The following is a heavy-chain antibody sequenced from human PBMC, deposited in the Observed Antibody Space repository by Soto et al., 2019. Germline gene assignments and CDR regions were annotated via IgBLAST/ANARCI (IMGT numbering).Heavy chain of an antibody. CDR3: ARGPVGPDYAMDV. J-gene: IGHJ6*01. D-gene: IGHD1-26*01. Sequence: PGGALRLCCAAFGFDFSSYGMHWVRQTPGKGLERVAVLGVEGGGRYYADSVKGRFTTFRDNSKKMLYLQMERLRADDTAMYYSARGPVGPDYAMDVLGEGATVPVSS. CDR2: LGVEGGGR. V-gene: IGHV3-33*01. CDR1: GFDFSSYG.